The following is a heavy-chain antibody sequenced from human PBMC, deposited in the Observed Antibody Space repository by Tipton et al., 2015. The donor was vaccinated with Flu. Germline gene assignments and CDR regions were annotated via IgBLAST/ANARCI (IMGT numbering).Heavy chain of an antibody. D-gene: IGHD2-21*02. CDR3: AGPAPGDSRYYYYGMDV. CDR2: IIAVFRTT. V-gene: IGHV1-69*13. CDR1: GYTFSNHG. Sequence: QVQLVQSGAELKKPGASVKVSCTASGYTFSNHGISWLRQAPGQGLEWMGGIIAVFRTTNYAQKFQGRVTITADETMTTSYLELNGLRDADTAVYYCAGPAPGDSRYYYYGMDVWGQGTSVSVS. J-gene: IGHJ6*02.